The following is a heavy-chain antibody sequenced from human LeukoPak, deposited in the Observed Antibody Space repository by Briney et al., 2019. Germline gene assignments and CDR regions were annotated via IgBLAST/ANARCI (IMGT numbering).Heavy chain of an antibody. CDR1: GYSISSGYY. V-gene: IGHV4-38-2*01. CDR2: IYHSGTT. J-gene: IGHJ4*02. Sequence: SETLSLXCAVSGYSISSGYYWCLIRQPPGQGLEWIGSIYHSGTTYYNPSLKSRVTISVDTSKHQFSLKLSSVTAADTAVYYCARLVSGSYFDYWGQGTLVTVSS. D-gene: IGHD1-26*01. CDR3: ARLVSGSYFDY.